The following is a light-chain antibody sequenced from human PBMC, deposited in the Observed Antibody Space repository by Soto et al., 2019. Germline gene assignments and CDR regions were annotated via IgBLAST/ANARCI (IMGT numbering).Light chain of an antibody. CDR3: QQRNILPLT. J-gene: IGKJ4*01. CDR2: GTS. V-gene: IGKV3D-20*02. Sequence: EIVLTQSPGTLSLSPGERATLSCRASQGVSSSYLAWYQQIPGQSPRLLIYGTSTRATGIPDRFSGSGSGTDFTLTISGLEPEDSAVYYCQQRNILPLTFGGGTKVEIK. CDR1: QGVSSSY.